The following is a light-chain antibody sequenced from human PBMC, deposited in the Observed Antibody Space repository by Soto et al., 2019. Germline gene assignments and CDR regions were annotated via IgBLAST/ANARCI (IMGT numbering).Light chain of an antibody. CDR3: SSYTSSSTLV. Sequence: QSVLTQPASVSGSPGQSITISCTGTSSDVGRYNYVSWYQQYPDKAPKLMIYDVTNRPSGVSDRFSGSKSGNTASLTISGLQAEDEADYYCSSYTSSSTLVFGGGTQLTVL. V-gene: IGLV2-14*01. CDR1: SSDVGRYNY. J-gene: IGLJ2*01. CDR2: DVT.